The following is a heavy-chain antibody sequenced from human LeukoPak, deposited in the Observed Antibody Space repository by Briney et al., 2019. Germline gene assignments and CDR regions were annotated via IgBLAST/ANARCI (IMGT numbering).Heavy chain of an antibody. J-gene: IGHJ6*03. Sequence: GGSLRLSCTASGFTTHYWLNWVRQSPGKGLEWVANIKDDGSEKYYLDSVKGRFTISRDNVKNSLYLQMNSLRAEDAAVYFCVRLYGYYYSYMDVWGKGTTVTVSS. D-gene: IGHD2-8*01. CDR3: VRLYGYYYSYMDV. V-gene: IGHV3-7*01. CDR1: GFTTHYW. CDR2: IKDDGSEK.